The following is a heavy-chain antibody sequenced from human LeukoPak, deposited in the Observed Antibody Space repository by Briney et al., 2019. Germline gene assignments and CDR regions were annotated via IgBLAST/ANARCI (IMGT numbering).Heavy chain of an antibody. CDR1: GGSIGSYY. J-gene: IGHJ4*02. CDR3: ARDYYASGSYYIFDY. CDR2: IYYSGST. D-gene: IGHD3-10*01. V-gene: IGHV4-59*01. Sequence: SETLSLTCIVSGGSIGSYYWSWIRQPPGKGLEWIGHIYYSGSTDYNPSLRSRVTISVDTSKNQFSLRLSSVTAADTAVYYCARDYYASGSYYIFDYWGQGTLVTVSS.